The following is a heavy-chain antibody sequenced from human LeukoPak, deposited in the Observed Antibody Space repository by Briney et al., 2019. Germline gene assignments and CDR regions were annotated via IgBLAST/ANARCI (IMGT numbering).Heavy chain of an antibody. V-gene: IGHV1-2*02. CDR3: ARDGFVETATIRPFDY. Sequence: ASVKVSCKASGYTFTGCYMHWVRQAPGQGLEWMGWINPNSGGTNYAQKFQGRVTMTRDTSISTAYMELSRLRSDDTAVYYCARDGFVETATIRPFDYWGQGTLVTVSS. D-gene: IGHD5-24*01. CDR2: INPNSGGT. J-gene: IGHJ4*02. CDR1: GYTFTGCY.